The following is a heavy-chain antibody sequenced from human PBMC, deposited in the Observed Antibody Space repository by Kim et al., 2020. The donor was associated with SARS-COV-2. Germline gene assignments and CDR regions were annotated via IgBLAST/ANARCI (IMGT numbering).Heavy chain of an antibody. V-gene: IGHV3-23*01. CDR2: IRGVTAAT. CDR3: AKRLASSALDV. D-gene: IGHD6-6*01. J-gene: IGHJ6*02. CDR1: ELTLSSYV. Sequence: GGSLRLSCAASELTLSSYVMNWVRQAPGKGLEWVSTIRGVTAATFYADSVKGRFTISRDNSQNMVYLQMNSLRAEDTAIYYWAKRLASSALDVWGQGTTVTVSS.